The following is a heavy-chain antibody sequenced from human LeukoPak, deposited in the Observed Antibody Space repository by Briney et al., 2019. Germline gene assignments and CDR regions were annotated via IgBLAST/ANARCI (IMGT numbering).Heavy chain of an antibody. Sequence: ASVKVSCKASGYTFSSYGISWVRQAPGQGLEWMGWISTYNGNTNYAQKLQGRLTMTTATSTSTAYMELRSLRSDDTAVYYCARDEAWGTPVDSGYNYGVRYLDYWGQGTLVTVSS. J-gene: IGHJ4*02. CDR3: ARDEAWGTPVDSGYNYGVRYLDY. CDR2: ISTYNGNT. D-gene: IGHD5-18*01. CDR1: GYTFSSYG. V-gene: IGHV1-18*01.